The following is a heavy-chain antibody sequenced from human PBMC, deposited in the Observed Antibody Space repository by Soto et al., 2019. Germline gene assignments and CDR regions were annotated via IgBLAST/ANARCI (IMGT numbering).Heavy chain of an antibody. D-gene: IGHD7-27*01. CDR3: ARDQSGAADI. CDR1: CDSMISYY. Sequence: PSETLSLTCTFSCDSMISYYWNWIRQPAGKGLEWIGRISATGRTSYMSSLKSRITLSVDTSKNQFSLNLKFVTAADTAVYFCARDQSGAADIWGQGTMVTVSS. V-gene: IGHV4-4*07. CDR2: ISATGRT. J-gene: IGHJ3*02.